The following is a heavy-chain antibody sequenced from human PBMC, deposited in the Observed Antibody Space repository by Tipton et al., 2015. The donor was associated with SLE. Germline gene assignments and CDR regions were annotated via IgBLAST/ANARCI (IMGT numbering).Heavy chain of an antibody. CDR3: ARVGHGFDDSGYNSHYYYYMDV. CDR1: GDSINGYY. CDR2: VYSSGFS. V-gene: IGHV4-59*01. J-gene: IGHJ6*03. Sequence: LRLSCTVSGDSINGYYWTWIRQPPGKGLEWVGYVYSSGFSDYNPSLRSRVTISLDTSKNQFSLRLSSATAADTAVYYCARVGHGFDDSGYNSHYYYYMDVWGKGTTATVSS. D-gene: IGHD3-22*01.